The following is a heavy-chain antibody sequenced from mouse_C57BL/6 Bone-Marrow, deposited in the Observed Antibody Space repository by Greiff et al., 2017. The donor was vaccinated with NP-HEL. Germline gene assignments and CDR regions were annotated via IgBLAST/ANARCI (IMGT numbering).Heavy chain of an antibody. J-gene: IGHJ2*01. CDR3: TRVGIYYGSSYGY. D-gene: IGHD1-1*01. V-gene: IGHV1-15*01. CDR2: IDPETGGT. CDR1: GYTFTDYE. Sequence: VQLQQSGAELVRPGASVTLSCKASGYTFTDYEMHWVKQTPVHGLEWIGAIDPETGGTAYNQKFKGKAILTADKSSSTAYMELRSLTSEDSAVYYCTRVGIYYGSSYGYWGQGTTLTVSS.